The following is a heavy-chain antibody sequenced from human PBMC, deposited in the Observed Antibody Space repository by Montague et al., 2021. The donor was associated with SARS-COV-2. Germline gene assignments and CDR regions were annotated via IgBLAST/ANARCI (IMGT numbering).Heavy chain of an antibody. CDR3: ARYGSYFEH. Sequence: SETLSLTCTVSGGSIRSDYWCWIWQTPGTGLEWMGYIYYDGRTNYNPSLKSRVTMSVDSSMNQFPLWVSSVAAADTAVYYCARYGSYFEHWGQGTLVTVSS. D-gene: IGHD1-26*01. CDR2: IYYDGRT. CDR1: GGSIRSDY. J-gene: IGHJ4*02. V-gene: IGHV4-59*03.